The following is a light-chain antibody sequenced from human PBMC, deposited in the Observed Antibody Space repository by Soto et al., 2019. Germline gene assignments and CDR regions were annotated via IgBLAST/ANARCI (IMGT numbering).Light chain of an antibody. V-gene: IGKV3-20*01. CDR2: GAS. CDR3: QQYSSPALPFVGWT. Sequence: SLSPGERATYYYRPSQSVTSSYLAWYQQNPGQAPRLLIYGASSRATDIPDRFSGSGSGTDFTLTISSLERNDCAVYFRQQYSSPALPFVGWT. J-gene: IGKJ1*01. CDR1: QSVTSSY.